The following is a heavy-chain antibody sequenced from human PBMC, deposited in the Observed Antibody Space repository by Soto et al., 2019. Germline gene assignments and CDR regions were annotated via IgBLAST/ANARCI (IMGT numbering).Heavy chain of an antibody. Sequence: GALGRACGAARMTISNAGINWERKAPGKGLEWVGRIKSKTDGGTTDYAAPVKGRFTISRDDSKNTLYLQMNSLKTEDTAVYYCTTEEGDTAMATRFDYWGQGTLVTVSS. D-gene: IGHD5-18*01. CDR3: TTEEGDTAMATRFDY. CDR1: RMTISNAG. V-gene: IGHV3-15*07. J-gene: IGHJ4*02. CDR2: IKSKTDGGTT.